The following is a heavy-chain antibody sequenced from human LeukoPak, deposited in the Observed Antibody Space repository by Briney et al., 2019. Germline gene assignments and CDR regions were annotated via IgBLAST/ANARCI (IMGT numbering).Heavy chain of an antibody. Sequence: SETLSLTCAVYGGSFSGYYWSWIRQPPGKGLEWIGEINHSGSTNYNPSLKSRVTISVDTSKNQFSLKLSSVTAADTAVYYCARRRAMITFGGVIALEEDYFDYWGQGTLVTVSS. J-gene: IGHJ4*02. CDR3: ARRRAMITFGGVIALEEDYFDY. CDR1: GGSFSGYY. D-gene: IGHD3-16*02. V-gene: IGHV4-34*01. CDR2: INHSGST.